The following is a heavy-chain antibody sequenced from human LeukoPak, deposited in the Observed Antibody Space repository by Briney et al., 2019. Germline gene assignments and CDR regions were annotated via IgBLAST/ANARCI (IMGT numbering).Heavy chain of an antibody. D-gene: IGHD3-10*01. Sequence: SETLSLTCPVSGGSISGYSWSWIPQAPGKGLGWNGYIYFIGNTKYNPSLKSRVTISVDTSKNKFSLNLSSVTAADTAVYYCARERTGFGECDYWGQGTLVTVSS. CDR3: ARERTGFGECDY. CDR1: GGSISGYS. J-gene: IGHJ4*02. CDR2: IYFIGNT. V-gene: IGHV4-59*01.